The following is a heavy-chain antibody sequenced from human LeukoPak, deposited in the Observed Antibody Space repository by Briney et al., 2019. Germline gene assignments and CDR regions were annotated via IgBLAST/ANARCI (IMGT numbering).Heavy chain of an antibody. Sequence: PGGSLRLSCAASGFTFSSYDMHWVRQATGRGLEWVSAIGTAGDTYYPGSVKGRFTISRENAKKSLYLQMNSLGAGDTAVYFCARGGLAAGKSTDYWGQGTLVTVSS. V-gene: IGHV3-13*04. J-gene: IGHJ4*02. CDR1: GFTFSSYD. CDR2: IGTAGDT. CDR3: ARGGLAAGKSTDY. D-gene: IGHD6-13*01.